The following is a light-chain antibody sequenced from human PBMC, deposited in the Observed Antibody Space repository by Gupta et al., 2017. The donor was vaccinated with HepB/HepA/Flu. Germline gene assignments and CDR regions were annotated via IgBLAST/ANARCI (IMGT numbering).Light chain of an antibody. CDR1: QSICCW. CDR3: QQYNTYST. CDR2: RAS. Sequence: EIHMTWSPSTLSASCRDSVTITCRASQSICCWLAWYKRKPGKAPKLLIYRASSLESGVPSRFSGSGSGTEFTLTIRDLQPDDFAYYCCQQYNTYSTFGQGTKVEIE. J-gene: IGKJ1*01. V-gene: IGKV1-5*03.